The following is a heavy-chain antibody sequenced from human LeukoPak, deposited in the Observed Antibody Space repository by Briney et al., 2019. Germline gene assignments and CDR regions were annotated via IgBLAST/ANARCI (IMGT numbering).Heavy chain of an antibody. CDR1: GYSISSGYY. J-gene: IGHJ4*02. CDR3: ARISRRSSSIDY. CDR2: IYHSGST. Sequence: SETLSLTCTVSGYSISSGYYWGWIRQPPGKGLEWIGSIYHSGSTYYNPSLKSRVTISVDTSKNQFSLKLSSVTAADTAVYYCARISRRSSSIDYWGQGTLVTVSS. V-gene: IGHV4-38-2*02. D-gene: IGHD6-6*01.